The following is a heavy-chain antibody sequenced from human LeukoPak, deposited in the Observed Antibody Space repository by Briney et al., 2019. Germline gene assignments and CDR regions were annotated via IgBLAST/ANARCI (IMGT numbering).Heavy chain of an antibody. J-gene: IGHJ6*02. CDR3: ARQGSEQQLALSDYGMDV. V-gene: IGHV5-51*01. CDR2: IYPGDSDT. CDR1: GYSFTSYW. Sequence: TGESLKISCKGSGYSFTSYWIGWVRQMPGKGLEWMGIIYPGDSDTRYSPSFQGQVTISADKSISTAYLQWSSLKASDTAMYYCARQGSEQQLALSDYGMDVWGQGTTVTVSS. D-gene: IGHD6-13*01.